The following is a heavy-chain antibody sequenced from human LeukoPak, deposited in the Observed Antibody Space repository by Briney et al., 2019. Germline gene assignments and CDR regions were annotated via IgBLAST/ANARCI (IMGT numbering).Heavy chain of an antibody. CDR3: ARDNVDYYDSSGYFDY. CDR2: ISSSSSTI. D-gene: IGHD3-22*01. J-gene: IGHJ4*02. V-gene: IGHV3-48*02. Sequence: GGSLRLSCAASGFTFSSYSMNWVRQAPGKGLEWVSHISSSSSTIYYADSVKGRFTISRDNAKNSLYLQMNSLRDEDTAVYYCARDNVDYYDSSGYFDYWGQGTLVTVSS. CDR1: GFTFSSYS.